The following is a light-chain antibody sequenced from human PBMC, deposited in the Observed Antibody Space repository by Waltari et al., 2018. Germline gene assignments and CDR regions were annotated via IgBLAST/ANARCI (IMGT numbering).Light chain of an antibody. CDR2: AVN. CDR1: SSDIGGYNA. CDR3: YSYAGSYTLYV. V-gene: IGLV2-11*01. Sequence: QSALTQPRSVSGSPGQSVTISCTGTSSDIGGYNAVAWYQKYPGKAPKLLIYAVNQRPPGIPVRFSGSKSGNTASLTISGLQAEDEADYYCYSYAGSYTLYVFGTGTEVTVL. J-gene: IGLJ1*01.